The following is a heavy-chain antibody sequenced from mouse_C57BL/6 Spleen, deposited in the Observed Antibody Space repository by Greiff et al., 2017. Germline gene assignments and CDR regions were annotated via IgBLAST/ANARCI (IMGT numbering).Heavy chain of an antibody. J-gene: IGHJ4*01. CDR3: ARWATVVRYARDY. V-gene: IGHV1-69*01. Sequence: QVQLQQPGAELVMPGASVKLSCKASGYTFTSYWMHWVKQRPGQGLEWIGEIDPSDSYTNYNQKFKGQATLTVDTSSSTAYMQLSSLTSEDAAVYYCARWATVVRYARDYWGQGTSVTVSS. CDR1: GYTFTSYW. D-gene: IGHD1-1*01. CDR2: IDPSDSYT.